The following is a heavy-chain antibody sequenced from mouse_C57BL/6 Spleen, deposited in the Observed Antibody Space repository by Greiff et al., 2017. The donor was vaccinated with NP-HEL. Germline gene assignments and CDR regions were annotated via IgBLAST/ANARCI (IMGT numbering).Heavy chain of an antibody. Sequence: EVQLQQSGPELLQPGASVPLSCKASGSTFTDYNMPLVNQSHGQSLEWIGYINPNNGGTSYNQKFKGKATLTVNKSSSTAYMELRSLTSEDSAVYYCARQELGLAWFAYWGQGTLVTVSA. D-gene: IGHD4-1*01. CDR2: INPNNGGT. CDR1: GSTFTDYN. J-gene: IGHJ3*01. CDR3: ARQELGLAWFAY. V-gene: IGHV1-22*01.